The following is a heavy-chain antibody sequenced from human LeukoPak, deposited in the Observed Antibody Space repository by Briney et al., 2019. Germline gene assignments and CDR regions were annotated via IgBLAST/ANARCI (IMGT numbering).Heavy chain of an antibody. J-gene: IGHJ4*02. V-gene: IGHV3-13*01. D-gene: IGHD6-13*01. CDR3: ARFIAAPYYFDY. Sequence: GGSPRLSCAASGFTFSSYDMHWVRQATGKGLEWVSAIGTAGDTYYPGSVKGRFTISRENAKNSLYLQMNSLRAEDTAVYYCARFIAAPYYFDYWGRGTLVTVSS. CDR2: IGTAGDT. CDR1: GFTFSSYD.